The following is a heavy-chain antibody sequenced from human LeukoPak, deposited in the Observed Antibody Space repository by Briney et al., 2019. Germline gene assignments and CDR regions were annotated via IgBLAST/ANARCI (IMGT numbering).Heavy chain of an antibody. D-gene: IGHD3-10*01. J-gene: IGHJ4*02. Sequence: PGGSLRLSCAASGFTFDDYGMSWVRQAPGKGLEWVSGINWNGGSTGYADSVKGRFTISRDNAKNTLYLQMNSLRAEDTAVYYCAKEGRYYGSGSRKAGDDYWGQGTLVTVSS. CDR2: INWNGGST. CDR3: AKEGRYYGSGSRKAGDDY. V-gene: IGHV3-20*04. CDR1: GFTFDDYG.